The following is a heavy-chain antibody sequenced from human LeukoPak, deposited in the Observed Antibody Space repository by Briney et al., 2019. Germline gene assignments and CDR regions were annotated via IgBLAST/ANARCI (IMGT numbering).Heavy chain of an antibody. Sequence: GGSLRLSCAASGFTFSSYAMHWVRQAPGKGLEWVAVISYDGSNKYYADSVKGRLTIARDNSKNTLYLQMNSLRAEDTAVYYCARDFESYYYGYFDSWGQGTLVTVSS. J-gene: IGHJ4*02. CDR1: GFTFSSYA. CDR3: ARDFESYYYGYFDS. D-gene: IGHD3-10*01. V-gene: IGHV3-30-3*01. CDR2: ISYDGSNK.